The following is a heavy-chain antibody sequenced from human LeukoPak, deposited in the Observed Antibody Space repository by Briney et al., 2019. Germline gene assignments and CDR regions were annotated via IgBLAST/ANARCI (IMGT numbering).Heavy chain of an antibody. CDR3: ARDLFGEPDY. J-gene: IGHJ4*02. CDR1: RFTFSSYS. V-gene: IGHV3-48*01. Sequence: GGSLRLSCAASRFTFSSYSMHWVRQAPGKGLEWVSYISSSSSRSTIYYAASVKGRFTISRDNAKNSLYLQMNSLRAEDTAVYYCARDLFGEPDYWGQGTQVTVSS. CDR2: ISSSSSRSTI. D-gene: IGHD3-10*01.